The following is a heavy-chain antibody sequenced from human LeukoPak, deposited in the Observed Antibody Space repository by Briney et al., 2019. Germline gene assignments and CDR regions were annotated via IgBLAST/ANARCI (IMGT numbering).Heavy chain of an antibody. D-gene: IGHD6-13*01. CDR1: GGSISSNGYY. CDR2: NYNSGST. CDR3: AGALAAAGTSFDY. J-gene: IGHJ4*02. V-gene: IGHV4-61*05. Sequence: SETLSLTCSVSGGSISSNGYYWGWIRQPPGKGLEWIGYNYNSGSTNYNPSLKSRVTISVDTSKNQFSLKLSSVTAADTAVYYCAGALAAAGTSFDYWGQGTLVTVSS.